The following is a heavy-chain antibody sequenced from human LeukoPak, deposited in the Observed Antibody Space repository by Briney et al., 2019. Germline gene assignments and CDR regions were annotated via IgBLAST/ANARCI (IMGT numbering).Heavy chain of an antibody. CDR3: ARVNCSSTSCWSDY. CDR1: GFTFSNYG. J-gene: IGHJ4*02. CDR2: IWYDGSNT. Sequence: PGTSLRLSCAASGFTFSNYGMHWVRQAPGKGLEWVAVIWYDGSNTYYADSVQGRFTISRDNSKITLFLQMHSLRAGDTAVYYCARVNCSSTSCWSDYWGQGTLVTVSS. V-gene: IGHV3-33*01. D-gene: IGHD2-2*01.